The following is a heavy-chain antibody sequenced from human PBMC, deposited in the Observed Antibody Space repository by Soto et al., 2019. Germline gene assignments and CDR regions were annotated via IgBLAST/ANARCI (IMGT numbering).Heavy chain of an antibody. J-gene: IGHJ4*02. CDR3: ATSSGLRFLEWLWQFDY. D-gene: IGHD3-3*01. CDR2: INSDGSST. V-gene: IGHV3-74*01. Sequence: EVQLVESGGGLVQPGGSLRLSCAASGFTFSSYWMHWVRQAPGKGLVWVSRINSDGSSTSYADSVKGRFTISRDNAKNTLYLQMNSLRAEDTAVYYCATSSGLRFLEWLWQFDYWGQGTLVTVSS. CDR1: GFTFSSYW.